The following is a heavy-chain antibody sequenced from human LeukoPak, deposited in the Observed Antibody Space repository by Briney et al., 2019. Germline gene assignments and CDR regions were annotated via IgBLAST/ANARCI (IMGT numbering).Heavy chain of an antibody. V-gene: IGHV3-48*01. CDR3: ARALVGCDDAFDI. D-gene: IGHD2-15*01. CDR2: ISSSSSTI. CDR1: GFTFSNYS. J-gene: IGHJ3*02. Sequence: GGSLRLSCAASGFTFSNYSMNWVRQAPGKGLEWVSYISSSSSTIYYADSVKGRFTISRDNAKNSLYLQMNSLRAEDTAVYYCARALVGCDDAFDIWGQGTMVTVSS.